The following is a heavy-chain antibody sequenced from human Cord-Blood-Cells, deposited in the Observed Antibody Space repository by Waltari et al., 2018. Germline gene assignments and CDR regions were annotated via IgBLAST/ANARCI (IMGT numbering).Heavy chain of an antibody. CDR3: ARANWGSISAFDI. V-gene: IGHV3-74*01. J-gene: IGHJ3*02. CDR1: GFTFSSYW. Sequence: EVQLVESGGGLVQPGGSLRLSCAASGFTFSSYWMHWVRQAPGKGLVWGSRIKSDGSSTSYADAVKGRFTISRDNAKNTLYLQMNSLRAEDTAVYYCARANWGSISAFDIWGQGTMVTVSS. D-gene: IGHD7-27*01. CDR2: IKSDGSST.